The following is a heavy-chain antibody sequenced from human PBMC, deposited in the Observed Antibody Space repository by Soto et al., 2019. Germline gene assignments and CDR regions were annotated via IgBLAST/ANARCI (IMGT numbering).Heavy chain of an antibody. CDR2: IYDSGSA. CDR1: GDSLSRGEYY. J-gene: IGHJ6*03. CDR3: ARGILRPNHYMDV. Sequence: QVQLQESGPGLVKPSQTLFLTCLVSGDSLSRGEYYWTWIRQHPGKGLDWIGYIYDSGSAFYNPSLKSRVTMSVDTSKTQFSLTLRSVTAADTAVFYCARGILRPNHYMDVWGKGTAVAVSS. V-gene: IGHV4-31*03. D-gene: IGHD1-26*01.